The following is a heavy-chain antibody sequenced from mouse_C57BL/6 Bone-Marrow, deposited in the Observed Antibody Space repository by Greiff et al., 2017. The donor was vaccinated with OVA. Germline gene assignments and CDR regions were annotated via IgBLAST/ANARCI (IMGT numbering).Heavy chain of an antibody. J-gene: IGHJ3*01. V-gene: IGHV1-19*01. CDR2: INPYNGGT. Sequence: SGPVLVKPGASVKMSCKASGYTFTDYYMNWVKQSHGKSLEWIGVINPYNGGTSYNQKFKGKATLTVDKSAFTAYMELNCLTSEDSAVYSFARSGSAWFAYWGQGTLVPVSA. CDR1: GYTFTDYY. CDR3: ARSGSAWFAY. D-gene: IGHD1-3*01.